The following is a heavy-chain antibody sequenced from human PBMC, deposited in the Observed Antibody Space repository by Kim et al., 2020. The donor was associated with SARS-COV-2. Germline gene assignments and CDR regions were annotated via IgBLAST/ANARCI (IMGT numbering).Heavy chain of an antibody. D-gene: IGHD3-3*01. CDR1: GFTFSSYV. Sequence: GGSLRLSCAASGFTFSSYVMSWVRQAPGKGLEWVSAISGSGGSTYYADSVKGRFTISRDNSKNTLYLQMNSLRAEDTAVYYCAKDPYYDFWSGYYFGYWGQGTLGTVSS. CDR3: AKDPYYDFWSGYYFGY. V-gene: IGHV3-23*01. CDR2: ISGSGGST. J-gene: IGHJ4*02.